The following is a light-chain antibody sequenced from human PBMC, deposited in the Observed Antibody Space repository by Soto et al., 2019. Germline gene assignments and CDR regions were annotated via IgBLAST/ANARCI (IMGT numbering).Light chain of an antibody. CDR3: AAWDGSLNGVV. CDR1: SSNIGSNT. V-gene: IGLV1-44*01. Sequence: QSVLTQPPSASETPGQRVIISCSGGSSNIGSNTVNWYQQVPGTAPKLLIYNENQRPSGVPDRFSGSKSGTSASLAISGLQSEDEADYHCAAWDGSLNGVVFGGGTKLTVL. CDR2: NEN. J-gene: IGLJ3*02.